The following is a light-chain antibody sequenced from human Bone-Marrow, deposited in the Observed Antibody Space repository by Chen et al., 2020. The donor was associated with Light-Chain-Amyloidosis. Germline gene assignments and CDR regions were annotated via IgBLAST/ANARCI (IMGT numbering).Light chain of an antibody. CDR2: EVT. CDR3: SSYTITNTLV. CDR1: SSDVGGDNH. Sequence: QSALTQPASVSGPPGQSIPNSCTGTSSDVGGDNHVSWYQQHPDKAPKLMIYEVTNRPSWVPDRFSGSKSDNTASLTISGLQTEDEADYFCSSYTITNTLVFGSGTRVTVL. J-gene: IGLJ1*01. V-gene: IGLV2-14*01.